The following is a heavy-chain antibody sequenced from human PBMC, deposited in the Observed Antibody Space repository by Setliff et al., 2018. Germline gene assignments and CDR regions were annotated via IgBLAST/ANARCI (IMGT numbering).Heavy chain of an antibody. Sequence: SETLSLTCAASGVSINSLSWWSWVRQSPGKGLEWIGEIYHDGNSNFNPSVHYNPSLKSRATVSIDTSKSQFSLKLSSMTAADTALYYCARNPDFLQYSFDLWGRGTLVTVSS. V-gene: IGHV4-4*02. J-gene: IGHJ2*01. CDR1: GVSINSLSW. CDR2: IYHDGNS. CDR3: ARNPDFLQYSFDL. D-gene: IGHD5-12*01.